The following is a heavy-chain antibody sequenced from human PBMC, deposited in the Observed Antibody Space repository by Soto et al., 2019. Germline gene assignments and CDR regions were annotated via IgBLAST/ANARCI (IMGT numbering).Heavy chain of an antibody. CDR3: ARRRGGFGGGNYYYYMDV. Sequence: ASVKVSCKASGYTFTGYYMHWVRQAPGQGLEWMGWINPNSGGTNYAQKFQGWVTMTRDTSISTAYMELSRLRSDDTAVYYCARRRGGFGGGNYYYYMDVWGKGTTVTVSS. CDR2: INPNSGGT. CDR1: GYTFTGYY. D-gene: IGHD3-16*01. J-gene: IGHJ6*03. V-gene: IGHV1-2*04.